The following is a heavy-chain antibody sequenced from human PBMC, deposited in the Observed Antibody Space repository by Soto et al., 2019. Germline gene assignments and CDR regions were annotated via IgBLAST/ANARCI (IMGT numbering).Heavy chain of an antibody. CDR3: ARVATDKAGIAFDY. D-gene: IGHD6-13*01. V-gene: IGHV3-30-3*01. Sequence: GGSLRLSCAASGFTFSSYAMHWVRQAPGKGLEWVAVISYDGSNKYYADSVKGRFTISRDNSKNTLYLQMNSLRAEDTAVYYCARVATDKAGIAFDYWGQGTLVTVSS. CDR2: ISYDGSNK. CDR1: GFTFSSYA. J-gene: IGHJ4*02.